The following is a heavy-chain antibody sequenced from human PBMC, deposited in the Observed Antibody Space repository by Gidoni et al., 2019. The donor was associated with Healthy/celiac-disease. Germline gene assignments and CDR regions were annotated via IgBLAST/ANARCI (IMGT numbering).Heavy chain of an antibody. CDR3: ATSLGFGQLWFFDTRRAHAFDI. V-gene: IGHV4-39*01. D-gene: IGHD5-18*01. J-gene: IGHJ3*02. CDR2: IYYSGST. CDR1: GGSISSSSYY. Sequence: QLQLQESGPGLVKPSETLSLTCTVSGGSISSSSYYWGWIRQPPGKGLEWIGSIYYSGSTYYNPSLKSRVTISVDTSKNQFSLKLSSVTAADTAVYYCATSLGFGQLWFFDTRRAHAFDIWGQGTMVTVSS.